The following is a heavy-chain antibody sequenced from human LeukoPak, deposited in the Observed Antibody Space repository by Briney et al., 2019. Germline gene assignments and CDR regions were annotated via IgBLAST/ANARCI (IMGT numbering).Heavy chain of an antibody. CDR2: IYYSGST. CDR3: ARDGGRVWFDP. CDR1: GGSISSYY. Sequence: SETLSLTCTVSGGSISSYYWSWIRQPPGKGLEWIGYIYYSGSTNYNPSLKSRVTISVDTSKNQFSLKLSSVTAADTAVYYCARDGGRVWFDPWGQGTLVTVSS. V-gene: IGHV4-59*01. J-gene: IGHJ5*02. D-gene: IGHD3-16*01.